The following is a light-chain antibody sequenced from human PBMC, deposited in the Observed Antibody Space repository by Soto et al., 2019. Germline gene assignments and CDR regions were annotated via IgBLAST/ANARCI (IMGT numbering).Light chain of an antibody. J-gene: IGKJ5*01. CDR2: DAS. CDR3: QQRSNWIT. Sequence: EIVLTQSPATVSFSPGERATLSCRASQSVSSYLAWYQQKPGQAPRLLIYDASNRATGIPARFSGSGSGTDFTLTISSLEPEDFAVYYCQQRSNWITFGQGTRLEIK. CDR1: QSVSSY. V-gene: IGKV3-11*01.